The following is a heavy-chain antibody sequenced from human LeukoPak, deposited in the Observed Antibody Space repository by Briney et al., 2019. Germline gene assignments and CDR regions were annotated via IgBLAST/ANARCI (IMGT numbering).Heavy chain of an antibody. CDR1: GFTSTSYA. CDR3: AKVGGSTPYYFDY. CDR2: ISGGGGST. J-gene: IGHJ4*02. Sequence: SGGSLRLSCAASGFTSTSYAMSWVRQAPGKGLEWVSGISGGGGSTYYADSVKGRFTISRDNSKNTLYLQMNSLRAEDSAIYYCAKVGGSTPYYFDYWGQGTLVTVSS. D-gene: IGHD2-2*01. V-gene: IGHV3-23*01.